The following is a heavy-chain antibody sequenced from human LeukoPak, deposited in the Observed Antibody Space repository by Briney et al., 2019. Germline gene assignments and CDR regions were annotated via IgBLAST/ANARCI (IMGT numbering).Heavy chain of an antibody. D-gene: IGHD2-21*02. V-gene: IGHV3-7*01. Sequence: GGSLRLSCEASGFSFSSYWMTWVRQAPGKGLEWVANIKPDGSGPYYVDSVRGRFAISRDNTKNSLYLHMSSLRVEDTAVYFCARGGHRLKEFRGQGTLVTVSS. CDR2: IKPDGSGP. J-gene: IGHJ4*02. CDR3: ARGGHRLKEF. CDR1: GFSFSSYW.